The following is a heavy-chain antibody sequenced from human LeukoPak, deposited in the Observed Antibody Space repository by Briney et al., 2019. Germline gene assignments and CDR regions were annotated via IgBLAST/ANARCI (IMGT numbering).Heavy chain of an antibody. D-gene: IGHD6-13*01. J-gene: IGHJ4*02. V-gene: IGHV4-34*01. CDR3: ARHGSIATGAFTY. Sequence: SETLSLTCAVYGGSFSGYYWSWIRQPPGKGLEWIGSNSGSTYYNPSLKSRVTISVDTSRNQFSLKLGSVTAADTAVYYCARHGSIATGAFTYWGQGTLVTVSS. CDR2: SNSGST. CDR1: GGSFSGYY.